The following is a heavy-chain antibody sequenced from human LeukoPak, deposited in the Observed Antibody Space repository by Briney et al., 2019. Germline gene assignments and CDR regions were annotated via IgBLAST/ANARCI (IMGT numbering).Heavy chain of an antibody. D-gene: IGHD3-22*01. CDR1: GYTFTSYA. CDR2: INTYTGNP. V-gene: IGHV7-4-1*02. Sequence: ASVKVSCKASGYTFTSYAMNWVRQAPGQGLEWMGWINTYTGNPTYAQGFTGRFVFSLDTSVSTAYLQISSLKAEETAVYYCARWDYDSSGYALYYFDYWGQGTLVTVSS. CDR3: ARWDYDSSGYALYYFDY. J-gene: IGHJ4*02.